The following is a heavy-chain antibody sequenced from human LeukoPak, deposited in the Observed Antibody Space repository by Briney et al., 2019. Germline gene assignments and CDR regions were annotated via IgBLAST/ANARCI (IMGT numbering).Heavy chain of an antibody. CDR2: INQDASEK. V-gene: IGHV3-7*03. CDR1: GLTISRYW. D-gene: IGHD4-17*01. J-gene: IGHJ4*02. CDR3: ARDRPVYGESN. Sequence: GGSLRLSCAASGLTISRYWMSWVRQAPGKGLEWVANINQDASEKYYVDCVKGRFTISRDNAKNSLYLQMNRLRAEDTAVYYCARDRPVYGESNWGQGTLVTVSS.